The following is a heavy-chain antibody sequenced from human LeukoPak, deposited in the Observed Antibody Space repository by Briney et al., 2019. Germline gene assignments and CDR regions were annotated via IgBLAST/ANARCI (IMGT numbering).Heavy chain of an antibody. V-gene: IGHV4-38-2*01. J-gene: IGHJ4*02. CDR1: GFTFSNAW. CDR3: ARLAAAGPYFDY. Sequence: GSLRLSCAASGFTFSNAWMSWIRQPPGKGLEWIGSIYHSGSSYYNPSLKSRVTISVDTSKNQFSLKLSSVTAADTAVYYCARLAAAGPYFDYWGQGTLVTAS. CDR2: IYHSGSS. D-gene: IGHD6-13*01.